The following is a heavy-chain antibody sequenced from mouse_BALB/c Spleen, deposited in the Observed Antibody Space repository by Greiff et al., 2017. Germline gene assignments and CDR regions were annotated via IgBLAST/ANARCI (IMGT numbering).Heavy chain of an antibody. Sequence: QVQLQQSGAELVRPGTSVKISCKASGYAFTNYWLGWVKQRPGHGLEWIGDIYPGSGNTYYNEKFKGKATLTADKSSSTAYMQLSSLTSEDSAVYFCARSICYYGSSFAYWGQGTLVTVSA. J-gene: IGHJ3*01. CDR2: IYPGSGNT. CDR1: GYAFTNYW. CDR3: ARSICYYGSSFAY. V-gene: IGHV1-63*01. D-gene: IGHD1-1*01.